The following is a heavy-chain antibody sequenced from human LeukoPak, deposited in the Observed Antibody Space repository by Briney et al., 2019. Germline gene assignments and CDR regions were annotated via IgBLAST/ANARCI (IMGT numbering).Heavy chain of an antibody. J-gene: IGHJ4*02. Sequence: ASVKVSCKASGYTFTSYYMNWVRQAPGQGLEWMGTINPSGGSTRNAQKFQGRVTMTRDTSTSTVYMELSSLRSEGTAVYYCTRDDYGDFWGQGTLVTVSS. CDR2: INPSGGST. CDR3: TRDDYGDF. V-gene: IGHV1-46*01. CDR1: GYTFTSYY.